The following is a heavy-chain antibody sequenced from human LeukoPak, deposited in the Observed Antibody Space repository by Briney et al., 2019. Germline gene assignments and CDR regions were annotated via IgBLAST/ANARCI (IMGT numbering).Heavy chain of an antibody. V-gene: IGHV4-4*07. CDR3: ARSGTITFDI. D-gene: IGHD5-24*01. CDR2: IYTSGST. J-gene: IGHJ3*02. Sequence: SETLSLSCTVSGDSISSYNWCWIRQPAGKGLEWIGPIYTSGSTNYNPSLKSRVTMSVDTSKNQFSLKLSSVTAADTAVYYCARSGTITFDIWGQGTMVTVSS. CDR1: GDSISSYN.